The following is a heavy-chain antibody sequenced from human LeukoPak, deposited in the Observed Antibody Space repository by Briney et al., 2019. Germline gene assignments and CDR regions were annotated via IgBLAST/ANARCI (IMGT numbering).Heavy chain of an antibody. CDR2: IYAGDADT. D-gene: IGHD1-7*01. V-gene: IGHV5-51*01. Sequence: GDSLKISCKGSGHSFSTDWIAWVRQMPGKGLEWMGVIYAGDADTRYSPSFQGQVTISADKSLNTAYLQWTNLKASDTAMYYCARFRGELMDGFEFWGQGTLVTVSS. CDR1: GHSFSTDW. CDR3: ARFRGELMDGFEF. J-gene: IGHJ4*02.